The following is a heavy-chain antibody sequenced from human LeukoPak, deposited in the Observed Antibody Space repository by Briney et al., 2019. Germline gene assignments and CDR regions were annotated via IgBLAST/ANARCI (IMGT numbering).Heavy chain of an antibody. Sequence: SETLSLTCAVYGGSFSGYYWSWIRQHPGKGLEWIGYIYYSGSTYYNPSLKSRVTISVDTSKNQFSLKLSSVTAADTAVYYCARVVWESDYYYFDYWGQGTLVTVSS. V-gene: IGHV4-31*11. J-gene: IGHJ4*02. D-gene: IGHD3-16*01. CDR1: GGSFSGYY. CDR2: IYYSGST. CDR3: ARVVWESDYYYFDY.